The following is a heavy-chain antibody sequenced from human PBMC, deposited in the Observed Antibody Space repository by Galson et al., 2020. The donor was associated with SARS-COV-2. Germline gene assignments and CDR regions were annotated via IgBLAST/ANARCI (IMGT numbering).Heavy chain of an antibody. CDR1: GYTFTSYG. Sequence: ASVKVSCKASGYTFTSYGISWVRQAPGQGLEWMGWISAYNCNTNYAQKLQGRVTMTTDTSTSTAYMELRSLRSDDTAVYYCARSSELERPERHYYYYYGMDVWGQGTTVTVSS. D-gene: IGHD1-1*01. J-gene: IGHJ6*02. CDR3: ARSSELERPERHYYYYYGMDV. CDR2: ISAYNCNT. V-gene: IGHV1-18*04.